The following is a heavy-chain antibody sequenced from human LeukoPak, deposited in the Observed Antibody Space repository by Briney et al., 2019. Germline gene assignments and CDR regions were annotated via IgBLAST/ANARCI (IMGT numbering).Heavy chain of an antibody. V-gene: IGHV3-74*01. Sequence: GGSLRLSCAASGFTFSSYWMHWVRQAPGKGLVWVSRINTDGSSTSYADSVKGRFTISRDNAKNTLYLQMNSLRAEDTAVYYCARVLRYCSSTSCYSNDYWGQGTLVTVSS. CDR2: INTDGSST. CDR1: GFTFSSYW. J-gene: IGHJ4*02. CDR3: ARVLRYCSSTSCYSNDY. D-gene: IGHD2-2*02.